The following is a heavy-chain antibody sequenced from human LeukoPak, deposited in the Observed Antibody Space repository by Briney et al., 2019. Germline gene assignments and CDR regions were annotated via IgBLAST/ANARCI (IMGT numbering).Heavy chain of an antibody. J-gene: IGHJ4*02. Sequence: ASVKVSFKVSGYTLTELSMHWVRQAPGQGLEWMGWINPNSGGTNYAQKFQGRVTMTRDTSISTAYMELSRLRSDDTAVYYCARDLPTSSSFDYWDQGTLVTVSS. CDR1: GYTLTELS. D-gene: IGHD6-6*01. CDR3: ARDLPTSSSFDY. V-gene: IGHV1-2*02. CDR2: INPNSGGT.